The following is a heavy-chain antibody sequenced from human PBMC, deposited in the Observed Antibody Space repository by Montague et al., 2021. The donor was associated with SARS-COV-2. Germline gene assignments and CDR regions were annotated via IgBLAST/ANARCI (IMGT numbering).Heavy chain of an antibody. D-gene: IGHD2-15*01. CDR3: AGAVVGAKTATIES. J-gene: IGHJ4*02. CDR1: GGSINNYI. CDR2: MHSTGSN. V-gene: IGHV4-59*03. Sequence: SETLSLTCSVSGGSINNYIWGWIRQSPGKGLEWVGHMHSTGSNAXXPSLKSGVIISVDTSKTQISLKLSSVSAADTALYYCAGAVVGAKTATIESWGQGTLVTVSS.